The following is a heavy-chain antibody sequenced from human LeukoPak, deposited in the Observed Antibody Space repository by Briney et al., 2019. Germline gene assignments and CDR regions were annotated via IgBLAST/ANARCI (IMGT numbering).Heavy chain of an antibody. D-gene: IGHD6-13*01. CDR3: AKGHPIAAAAEILGY. Sequence: PGGSLRLPCAASGFTFSSYAMSWVRQAPGKGLEWVSAISGSGDNTYYADSVKGRFTISRDSSKNTLYLQMNSLRAEDTAVYYCAKGHPIAAAAEILGYWGQGTLVNVSS. CDR1: GFTFSSYA. CDR2: ISGSGDNT. V-gene: IGHV3-23*01. J-gene: IGHJ4*02.